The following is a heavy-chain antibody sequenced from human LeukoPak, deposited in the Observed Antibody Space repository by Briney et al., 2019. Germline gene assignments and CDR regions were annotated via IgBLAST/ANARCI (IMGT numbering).Heavy chain of an antibody. CDR2: IYPGDSDT. Sequence: GESLKISCKGSGYSFTSYWIGRVRQMPGKGLEWMGIIYPGDSDTRYSPSFQGQVTISADKSISTAYLQWSSLKASDTAMYYCARRIHDYVWGSYRYTLDYWGQGTLVTVSS. D-gene: IGHD3-16*02. J-gene: IGHJ4*02. V-gene: IGHV5-51*01. CDR1: GYSFTSYW. CDR3: ARRIHDYVWGSYRYTLDY.